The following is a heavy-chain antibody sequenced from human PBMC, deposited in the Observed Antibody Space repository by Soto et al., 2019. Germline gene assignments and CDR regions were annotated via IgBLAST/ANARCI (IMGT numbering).Heavy chain of an antibody. J-gene: IGHJ4*02. CDR2: ISGSGGST. Sequence: PGGSLRLSCAASGFTFSSYVMSWVRQAPGKGLEWVSAISGSGGSTYYADSVKGRFTISRDNSKNTLYLQMNSLRAEDTAVYYCAKYGSITIFGVAFDYWGQGTLVTVSS. CDR1: GFTFSSYV. CDR3: AKYGSITIFGVAFDY. D-gene: IGHD3-3*01. V-gene: IGHV3-23*01.